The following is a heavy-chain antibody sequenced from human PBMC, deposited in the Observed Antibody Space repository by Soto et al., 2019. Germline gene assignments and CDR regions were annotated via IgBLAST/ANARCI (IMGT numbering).Heavy chain of an antibody. D-gene: IGHD3-22*01. CDR1: GFTFSSYA. J-gene: IGHJ4*02. CDR3: AKWGDYYDSSGYYDY. Sequence: GGSLRLSCAASGFTFSSYAMSWVRQAPGKGLEWVSAISGSGGSTYYENSVKGRFTISRDNSKNTLYLQMNSLRAEDTAVYYCAKWGDYYDSSGYYDYWGQGTLVTVSS. CDR2: ISGSGGST. V-gene: IGHV3-23*01.